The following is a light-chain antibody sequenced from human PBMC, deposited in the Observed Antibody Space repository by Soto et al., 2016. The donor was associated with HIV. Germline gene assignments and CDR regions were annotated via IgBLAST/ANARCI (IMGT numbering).Light chain of an antibody. CDR2: DDS. J-gene: IGLJ1*01. CDR1: NIEDKS. V-gene: IGLV3-21*03. CDR3: QVWDSSNDHYV. Sequence: SYELTQPPSVSVAPGKTARITCGGNNIEDKSVHWYQQKPGQAPVLVVYDDSDRPSGTPERFSGSNSGNTATLTISRVEAGDEADYYCQVWDSSNDHYVFGTGTNVTVL.